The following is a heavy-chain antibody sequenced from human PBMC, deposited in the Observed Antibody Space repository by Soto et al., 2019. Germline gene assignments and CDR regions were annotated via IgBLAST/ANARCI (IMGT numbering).Heavy chain of an antibody. CDR2: ISSNGGST. V-gene: IGHV3-64*02. J-gene: IGHJ4*02. D-gene: IGHD3-22*01. Sequence: PGGSLRLSCAASGFTFSSYAMHWVRQAPGKGLEYVSAISSNGGSTYYADSVKGRFTISGDNSKNTLYLQMGSLRAEDMAVYYCARGGYYDSSGDFDYWGQGTLVTVSS. CDR3: ARGGYYDSSGDFDY. CDR1: GFTFSSYA.